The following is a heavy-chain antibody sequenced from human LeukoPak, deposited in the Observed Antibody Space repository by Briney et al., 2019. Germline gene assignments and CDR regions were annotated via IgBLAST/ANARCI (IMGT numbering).Heavy chain of an antibody. D-gene: IGHD5-12*01. V-gene: IGHV3-48*04. Sequence: PGGSLRLSCAASGFTFSSFNMNWVRQAPGKGPEWVSYISTTGNNIHYTDSVKGRFTISRDNARNSLYLQMDSLRVEDTAVYYCARSLHIVATNDAFDIWGQGTMVIVSS. J-gene: IGHJ3*02. CDR3: ARSLHIVATNDAFDI. CDR2: ISTTGNNI. CDR1: GFTFSSFN.